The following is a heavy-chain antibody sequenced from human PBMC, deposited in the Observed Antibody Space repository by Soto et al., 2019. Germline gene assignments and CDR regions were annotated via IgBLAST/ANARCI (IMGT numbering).Heavy chain of an antibody. D-gene: IGHD5-12*01. Sequence: QVQLVQSGAEVKKPGASVKVSCKASGYTFTSYDMHWVRQAHGQGLEWMGIINPSGGSTSYAQKFQGRVTITRDTSTSTVYMELSSLRSEDTAVYYCARGMATARDAFDIWGQGTMVTVSS. CDR3: ARGMATARDAFDI. J-gene: IGHJ3*02. CDR2: INPSGGST. V-gene: IGHV1-46*01. CDR1: GYTFTSYD.